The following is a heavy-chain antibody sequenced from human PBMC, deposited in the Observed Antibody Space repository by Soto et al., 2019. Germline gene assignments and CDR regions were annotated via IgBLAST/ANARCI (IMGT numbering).Heavy chain of an antibody. CDR1: GFTFSSYA. Sequence: GGSLRLSCAASGFTFSSYAMHWVRQAPGKGLEYVSAISSNGGSTYYANSVKGRFTISRDNSKNTLYLQMGSLRAEDMAVYYCARGLITMVRFLMDWGQGTLVTVSS. D-gene: IGHD3-10*01. CDR3: ARGLITMVRFLMD. J-gene: IGHJ4*02. CDR2: ISSNGGST. V-gene: IGHV3-64*01.